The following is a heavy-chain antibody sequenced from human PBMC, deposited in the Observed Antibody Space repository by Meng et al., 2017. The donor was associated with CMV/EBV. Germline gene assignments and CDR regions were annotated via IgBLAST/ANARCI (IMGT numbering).Heavy chain of an antibody. Sequence: GESLKISCAASGFTFSSYWMSWVRQAPGKGLEWVAVISYDGSNKYYADSVKGRFTISRDNSKNTLYLQMNSLRAEDTAVYYCARELELQYYYGMDVWGQGTTVTVSS. J-gene: IGHJ6*02. V-gene: IGHV3-30*03. CDR1: GFTFSSYW. D-gene: IGHD1-7*01. CDR2: ISYDGSNK. CDR3: ARELELQYYYGMDV.